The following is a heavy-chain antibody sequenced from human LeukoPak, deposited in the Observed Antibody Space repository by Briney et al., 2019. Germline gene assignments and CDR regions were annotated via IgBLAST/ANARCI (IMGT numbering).Heavy chain of an antibody. J-gene: IGHJ4*02. Sequence: ASVKVSCKASGYTFTGYYMHWVRQAPGQGLEWMGWINPNSGGTNYAQKFQGRVTMTEDTSTDTAYMELSSLRSEDTAVYYCATDSSSRGQYWGQGTLVTVSS. CDR2: INPNSGGT. CDR3: ATDSSSRGQY. V-gene: IGHV1-2*02. CDR1: GYTFTGYY. D-gene: IGHD6-13*01.